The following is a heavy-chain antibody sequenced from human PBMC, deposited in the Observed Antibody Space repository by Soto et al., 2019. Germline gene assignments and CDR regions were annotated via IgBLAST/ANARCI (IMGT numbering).Heavy chain of an antibody. Sequence: QVQLVESGGGVVQPGRSLRLSCAASGFTFSSYGMHWVRQAPGKGLEWVAVIWYDGSNKYYADSVKGRFTISRDNSKHTLYLQMTSLRAEDTAVYYCAREAFQERFFDYWGQGTLVTVSS. J-gene: IGHJ4*02. CDR1: GFTFSSYG. CDR3: AREAFQERFFDY. V-gene: IGHV3-33*01. CDR2: IWYDGSNK. D-gene: IGHD1-26*01.